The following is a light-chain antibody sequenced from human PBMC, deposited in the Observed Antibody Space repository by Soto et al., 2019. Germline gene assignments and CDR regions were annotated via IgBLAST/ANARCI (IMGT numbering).Light chain of an antibody. Sequence: EIVMAQFPAPLSVSPGERATPSCRASHNVRSSLAWYQQKAGQAPRLLIHGASTRATGIPGRFSGSGSGTEFTLIISSLQSEDFAVYYCQQYNEWPETFGHGTKVDIK. CDR3: QQYNEWPET. J-gene: IGKJ1*01. CDR2: GAS. V-gene: IGKV3-15*01. CDR1: HNVRSS.